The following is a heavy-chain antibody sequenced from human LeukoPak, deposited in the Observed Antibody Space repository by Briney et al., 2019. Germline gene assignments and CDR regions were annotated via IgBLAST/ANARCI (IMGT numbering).Heavy chain of an antibody. CDR2: IYYSGST. CDR1: GGSISSYY. V-gene: IGHV4-59*01. CDR3: ARVLHGDARRVYYYYYMDV. D-gene: IGHD4-17*01. Sequence: PSETLSLTCTVSGGSISSYYWSWIRQPPGKGLEWIGYIYYSGSTNYNPSLKSRVTISVDTSKNQFSLKLSSVTAADTAVYYCARVLHGDARRVYYYYYMDVWGKGTTVTVSS. J-gene: IGHJ6*03.